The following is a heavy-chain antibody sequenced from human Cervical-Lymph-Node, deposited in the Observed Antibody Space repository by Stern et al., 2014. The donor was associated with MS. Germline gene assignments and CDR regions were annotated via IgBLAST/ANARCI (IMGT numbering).Heavy chain of an antibody. Sequence: EVQLVESGGGLVHPGGPPRLSCAASGFTFSRYAMSWVRQAPGKGLAWVSAISGSGGSTYYADSVKGRFTISRDNSKNTLYLQMNSLRAEDTAVYYCAKSTVTSLSDYWGQGTLVTVSS. CDR2: ISGSGGST. V-gene: IGHV3-23*04. CDR1: GFTFSRYA. CDR3: AKSTVTSLSDY. J-gene: IGHJ4*02. D-gene: IGHD4-17*01.